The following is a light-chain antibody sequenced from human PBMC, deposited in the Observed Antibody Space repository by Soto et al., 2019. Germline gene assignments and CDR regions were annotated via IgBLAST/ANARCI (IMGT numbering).Light chain of an antibody. CDR2: GAS. CDR1: QSVYNNY. Sequence: EIVLTQSPGTLSLSLGERVTLSCRASQSVYNNYLAWYQQRPGQAPRTLIYGASSRATGIPDRFSGSGSGTDFTLSISGLEPEDSAVYYCQQYGNSLTFGGGTKVEIK. CDR3: QQYGNSLT. J-gene: IGKJ4*01. V-gene: IGKV3-20*01.